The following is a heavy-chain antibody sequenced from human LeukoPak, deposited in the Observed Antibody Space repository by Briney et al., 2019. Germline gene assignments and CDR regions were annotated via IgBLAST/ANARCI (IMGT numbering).Heavy chain of an antibody. V-gene: IGHV3-23*01. J-gene: IGHJ4*02. Sequence: GGSLRLSCAASGFTFSSYAMSWVRQAPGKGLEWVSAISGSGGSKYYADSVKGRFTISRDNSKNTLYLQMNSLRAEDTAVYYCAKSALFSGLWFGELLPYFDYWGQGTLVTVSS. CDR3: AKSALFSGLWFGELLPYFDY. CDR1: GFTFSSYA. D-gene: IGHD3-10*01. CDR2: ISGSGGSK.